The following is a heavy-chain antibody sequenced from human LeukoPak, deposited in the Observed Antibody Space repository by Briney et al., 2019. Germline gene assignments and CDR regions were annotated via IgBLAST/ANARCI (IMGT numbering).Heavy chain of an antibody. CDR2: IYSGGST. CDR3: ARARRYCSGGSCYSSWFDP. D-gene: IGHD2-15*01. CDR1: GFTVSSNY. J-gene: IGHJ5*02. Sequence: GGSLRLSCAASGFTVSSNYMSWVRQAPGKGLEWVSVIYSGGSTYYADSVKGRFTISRDNSKNPLYLQMNSLRADDTAVYYCARARRYCSGGSCYSSWFDPWGQGTLVTVSS. V-gene: IGHV3-66*01.